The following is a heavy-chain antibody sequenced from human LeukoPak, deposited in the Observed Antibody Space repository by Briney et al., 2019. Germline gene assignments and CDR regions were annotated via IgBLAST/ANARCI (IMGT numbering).Heavy chain of an antibody. J-gene: IGHJ4*02. V-gene: IGHV3-53*01. CDR1: GFTVSRNY. CDR3: ARSPPASPFDY. D-gene: IGHD2-2*01. Sequence: PGGSLRLSCAASGFTVSRNYMSWVRQAPGKGLEWVSVIYSGGDTYYADSVKGRFTISRDISENTLYLQMDNLRAEDTAFYYCARSPPASPFDYWGQGTPVTVSS. CDR2: IYSGGDT.